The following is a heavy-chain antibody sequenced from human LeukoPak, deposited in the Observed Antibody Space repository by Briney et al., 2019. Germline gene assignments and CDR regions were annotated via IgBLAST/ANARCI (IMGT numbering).Heavy chain of an antibody. CDR2: IYAGGRS. V-gene: IGHV4-61*02. D-gene: IGHD6-19*01. CDR3: ASDHSGWLGLGY. Sequence: PSETLSPTCTVSNVSISSGSHYWNWIRQPAGKGLEWIGRIYAGGRSNYNPSLRSRVTISVDTSKNQFSLRLSSVTATDTGVYYCASDHSGWLGLGYWGQGTLVSVSS. CDR1: NVSISSGSHY. J-gene: IGHJ4*02.